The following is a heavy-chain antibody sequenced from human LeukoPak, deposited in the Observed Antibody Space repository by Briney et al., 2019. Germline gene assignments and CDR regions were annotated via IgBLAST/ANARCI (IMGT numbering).Heavy chain of an antibody. D-gene: IGHD3-9*01. V-gene: IGHV1-2*02. CDR1: GYTFTGYY. J-gene: IGHJ4*02. CDR2: INPNSGGT. Sequence: ASVKVSCKASGYTFTGYYMHWVRQAPGQGLEWMGWINPNSGGTNYAQKFQGRVTMTRDTSISTAYMELSRLRSDDTAVYSCARGCPLLRYFDWSQFDYWGQGTLVTVSS. CDR3: ARGCPLLRYFDWSQFDY.